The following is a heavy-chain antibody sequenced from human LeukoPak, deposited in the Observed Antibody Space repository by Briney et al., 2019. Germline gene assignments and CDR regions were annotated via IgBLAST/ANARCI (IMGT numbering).Heavy chain of an antibody. D-gene: IGHD2-15*01. CDR1: GFTFSSYG. Sequence: VGSLRLSCGASGFTFSSYGMHWVRQAQGKGLEWVAFTRYDGSHKDYADSVKGRFTISRDNSKNTLYLEMNCLRDEDTAVYYCAKAVPGYGFPIHYWDQGILVTVSS. V-gene: IGHV3-30*02. CDR2: TRYDGSHK. CDR3: AKAVPGYGFPIHY. J-gene: IGHJ4*02.